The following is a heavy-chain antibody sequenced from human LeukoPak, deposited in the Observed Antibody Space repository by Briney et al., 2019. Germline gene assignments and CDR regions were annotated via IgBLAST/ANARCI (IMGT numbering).Heavy chain of an antibody. CDR1: GYTFTGYY. Sequence: ASVMVSCKASGYTFTGYYMHWVRQAPGQGLEWMGWINPNSGGTNYAQKFQGRVTMTRDTSISTAYMELSRLRSDDTDVYYCARGSLLRYFDWLFSDYWGQGTLVTVSS. CDR2: INPNSGGT. V-gene: IGHV1-2*02. D-gene: IGHD3-9*01. CDR3: ARGSLLRYFDWLFSDY. J-gene: IGHJ4*02.